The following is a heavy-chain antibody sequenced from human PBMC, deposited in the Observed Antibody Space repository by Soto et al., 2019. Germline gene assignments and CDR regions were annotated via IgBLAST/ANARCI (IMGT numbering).Heavy chain of an antibody. CDR1: GYTFTNFG. CDR3: ARVIPGVEAWFDP. Sequence: QVQLVQSGAEVKKPGASVKVSCRASGYTFTNFGVTCVRRAPGQGLELMGWISAYTDTPNYAQQFQGRVTMTIDTSTSTAYMDLRSLTSDDTAVYYCARVIPGVEAWFDPWGQGTLVTVSS. D-gene: IGHD2-2*01. V-gene: IGHV1-18*01. CDR2: ISAYTDTP. J-gene: IGHJ5*02.